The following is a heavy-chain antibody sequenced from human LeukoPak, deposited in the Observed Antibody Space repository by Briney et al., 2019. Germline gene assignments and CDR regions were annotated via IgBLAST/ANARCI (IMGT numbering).Heavy chain of an antibody. Sequence: ASVKVSCKASGYTFTSYDINWVRQATGQGLEWMGWMNPNSGNTGYAQKFQGRVTMTRNTSISAAYMELSSLRSEDTAVYYCARGIVRITIFGVVTNWFDPWGQGTLVTVSS. CDR1: GYTFTSYD. J-gene: IGHJ5*02. V-gene: IGHV1-8*01. CDR2: MNPNSGNT. D-gene: IGHD3-3*01. CDR3: ARGIVRITIFGVVTNWFDP.